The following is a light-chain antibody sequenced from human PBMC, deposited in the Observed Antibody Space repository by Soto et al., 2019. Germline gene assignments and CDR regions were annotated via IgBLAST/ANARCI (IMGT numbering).Light chain of an antibody. Sequence: EIVLTQSPGTLSLSPGGRATLSCRASRGVGSTFLAWYQQKPGQAPRLLIYGASSRATGIPDRFSGSGSGTDFTLTISRLEPEDFAVYYCQQYGSSALTFGGGTKVDIK. CDR1: RGVGSTF. J-gene: IGKJ4*01. CDR2: GAS. V-gene: IGKV3-20*01. CDR3: QQYGSSALT.